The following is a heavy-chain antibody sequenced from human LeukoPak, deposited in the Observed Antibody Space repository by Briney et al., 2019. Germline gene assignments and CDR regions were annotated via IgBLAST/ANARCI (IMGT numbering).Heavy chain of an antibody. J-gene: IGHJ4*02. CDR1: GFTFSSYG. V-gene: IGHV3-30*02. Sequence: GGSLRLSCAASGFTFSSYGMHWVRQAPGKGLEWVAFIRYDGSNKYYADSVKGRFTISRDNSENTLYLQMNSLRAEDTAVYYCAKDGCTNGVCFFDYWGQGTLVTVSS. CDR2: IRYDGSNK. CDR3: AKDGCTNGVCFFDY. D-gene: IGHD2-8*01.